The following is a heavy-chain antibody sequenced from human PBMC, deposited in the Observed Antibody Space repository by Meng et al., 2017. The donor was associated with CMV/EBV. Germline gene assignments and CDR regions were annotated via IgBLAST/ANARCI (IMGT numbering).Heavy chain of an antibody. V-gene: IGHV4-34*01. CDR3: ARVTEGDWYFDL. CDR1: GGSFSGYH. J-gene: IGHJ2*01. D-gene: IGHD1-14*01. CDR2: INHSGTT. Sequence: SETLSLTCAVYGGSFSGYHWNWIRQPPGKGLECIGEINHSGTTTYSPSLRSRVTISIDRSKKQFSLRLNSVTAADTAVYYCARVTEGDWYFDLWGRGTLVTVSS.